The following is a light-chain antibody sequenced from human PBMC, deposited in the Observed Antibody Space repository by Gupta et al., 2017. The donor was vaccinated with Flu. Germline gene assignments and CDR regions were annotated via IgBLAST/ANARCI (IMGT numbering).Light chain of an antibody. J-gene: IGKJ5*01. CDR1: QSVLYSSNNKNY. Sequence: DIVMTPSPDSLAVSLGERATINCKSSQSVLYSSNNKNYFAWYQQKPGQPPKLLIYWASTRESGVPDRFSGSGSGTDFTLTISSLQAEDVAVYYCQQYYSTPITFGQGTRLEIK. CDR2: WAS. CDR3: QQYYSTPIT. V-gene: IGKV4-1*01.